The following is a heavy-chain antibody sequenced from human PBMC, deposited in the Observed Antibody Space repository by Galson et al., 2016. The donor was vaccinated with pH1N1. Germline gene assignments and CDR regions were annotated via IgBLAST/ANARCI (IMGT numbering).Heavy chain of an antibody. Sequence: QSGAEVKKPGESLRISCKASDSSFMSYWIAWVRQRPGKGLECVGFVYPGNSDVKYSPSFQGHVTISADKSTTTAFLQWSSLKASDTAIYYCARGGQYFYGSGRFLFHTHYFDPWCQGTLVTVSS. CDR3: ARGGQYFYGSGRFLFHTHYFDP. CDR2: VYPGNSDV. J-gene: IGHJ5*02. V-gene: IGHV5-51*01. D-gene: IGHD3-10*01. CDR1: DSSFMSYW.